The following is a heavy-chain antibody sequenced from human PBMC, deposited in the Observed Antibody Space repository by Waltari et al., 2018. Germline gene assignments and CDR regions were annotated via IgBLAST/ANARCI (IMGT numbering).Heavy chain of an antibody. Sequence: QVQLQESSPGLVKPSQTLALTCAVSGASVRSGDFCWSWIRQPPGKGLEWIGYICYSGSTYYNPSLKSRLSMSVDTSKNQFSLNLNSVTAADTAMYYCARAVSIDRIVVVTHFDYWGQGTLVTVSS. CDR1: GASVRSGDFC. CDR3: ARAVSIDRIVVVTHFDY. V-gene: IGHV4-30-4*08. J-gene: IGHJ4*02. CDR2: ICYSGST. D-gene: IGHD3-22*01.